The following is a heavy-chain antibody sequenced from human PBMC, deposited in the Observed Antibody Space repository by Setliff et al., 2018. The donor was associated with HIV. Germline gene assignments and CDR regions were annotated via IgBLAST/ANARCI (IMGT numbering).Heavy chain of an antibody. CDR1: GYTFTGYY. CDR3: ARGGTYYYNSGSYMSLTNNYFDP. J-gene: IGHJ5*02. Sequence: ASVKVSCKASGYTFTGYYMHWVRQAPGQGLEWMGWINPNSGDTNYAQRFYGRVTMTTDTSISTAYTELNRLRFDDTGVYYCARGGTYYYNSGSYMSLTNNYFDPWGQGTLVTVSS. V-gene: IGHV1-2*02. CDR2: INPNSGDT. D-gene: IGHD3-10*01.